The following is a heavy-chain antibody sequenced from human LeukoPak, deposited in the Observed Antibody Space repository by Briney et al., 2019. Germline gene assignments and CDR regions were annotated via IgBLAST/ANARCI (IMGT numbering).Heavy chain of an antibody. D-gene: IGHD6-13*01. V-gene: IGHV3-74*03. CDR2: INGDGSST. CDR1: GFTFNTYW. CDR3: AKSIAAAAPNWFDP. J-gene: IGHJ5*02. Sequence: GGSLRLSCAASGFTFNTYWIHWVRQVPGKGLVWVSRINGDGSSTAYADSVKGRFTISRDNAKNSLYLQMNSLRAEDTALYYCAKSIAAAAPNWFDPWGQGTLVTVSS.